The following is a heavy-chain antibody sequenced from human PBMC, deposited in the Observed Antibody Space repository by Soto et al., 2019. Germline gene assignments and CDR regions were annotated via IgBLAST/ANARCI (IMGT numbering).Heavy chain of an antibody. CDR1: GYTFTSYA. Sequence: ASVKVSCTASGYTFTSYAMHWVRQAPGQRLEWMGWINAGNGNTKYSQKFQGRVTITRDTSASTAYMELSSLRSEDTAVYYCARVDSSGWYDYWGQGTLVTVSS. J-gene: IGHJ4*02. V-gene: IGHV1-3*01. CDR2: INAGNGNT. CDR3: ARVDSSGWYDY. D-gene: IGHD6-19*01.